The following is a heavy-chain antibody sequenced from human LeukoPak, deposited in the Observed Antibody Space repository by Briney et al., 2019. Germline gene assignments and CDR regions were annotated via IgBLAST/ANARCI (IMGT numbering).Heavy chain of an antibody. J-gene: IGHJ4*02. Sequence: PSETLSLTCAVYGGSFSGYYWSWIRPPPGKGLEWIGEINNSGSTNYNPSLKSRVTISVDTSKKQFSLKLSSVTAADTAVYYCARHSGYSYGYGNYWGQGTLVTVSS. CDR1: GGSFSGYY. D-gene: IGHD5-18*01. CDR2: INNSGST. CDR3: ARHSGYSYGYGNY. V-gene: IGHV4-34*01.